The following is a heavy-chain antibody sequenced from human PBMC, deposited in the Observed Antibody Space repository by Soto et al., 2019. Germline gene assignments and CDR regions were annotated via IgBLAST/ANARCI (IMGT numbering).Heavy chain of an antibody. CDR3: ARVARYCSSTSCSPAYRSVDP. CDR1: GFTFSSYS. V-gene: IGHV3-48*01. CDR2: ISSSSSTI. Sequence: EVQLVESGGGLVQPGGSLRLSCAASGFTFSSYSMNWVRQAPGKGLEWVSYISSSSSTIYYADSVKGRFTISRDNAKNSLDLQMNSLRAEDTAVYYCARVARYCSSTSCSPAYRSVDPWGQGTLVTVSS. J-gene: IGHJ5*02. D-gene: IGHD2-2*01.